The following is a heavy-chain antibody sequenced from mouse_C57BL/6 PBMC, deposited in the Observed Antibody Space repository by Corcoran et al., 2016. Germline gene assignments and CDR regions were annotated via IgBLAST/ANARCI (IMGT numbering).Heavy chain of an antibody. CDR3: ARHTVPLFDY. J-gene: IGHJ2*01. V-gene: IGHV9-3*01. D-gene: IGHD1-1*01. CDR2: INTYSGVP. CDR1: GYTFTTYG. Sequence: QIQLVQSGPELKKPGETVKISCKASGYTFTTYGMSWVKQAPGKGLKWMGWINTYSGVPTHADDFKGRFAFSLETSASTAYLQINNLKNEDTATYFCARHTVPLFDYWGQGTTLTVSS.